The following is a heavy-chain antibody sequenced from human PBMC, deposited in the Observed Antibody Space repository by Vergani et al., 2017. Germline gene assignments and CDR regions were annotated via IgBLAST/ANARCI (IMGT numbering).Heavy chain of an antibody. J-gene: IGHJ6*02. D-gene: IGHD5-12*01. Sequence: VQLVESGGGLVQPGGSLRLSCAATGFTLSRYWMHWVRQTPGKGFVWVARISDDGFNTNYADSVKGRFTISGDTANNTLYLQMNSLRPDDTAVYYCARAVATLTRGMDVWGRGTTVTVSS. V-gene: IGHV3-74*01. CDR3: ARAVATLTRGMDV. CDR1: GFTLSRYW. CDR2: ISDDGFNT.